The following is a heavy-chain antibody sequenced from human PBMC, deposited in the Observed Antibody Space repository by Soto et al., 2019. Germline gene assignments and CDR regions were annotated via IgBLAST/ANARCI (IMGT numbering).Heavy chain of an antibody. J-gene: IGHJ5*02. V-gene: IGHV4-34*01. D-gene: IGHD4-17*01. CDR3: ARGDPSTA. CDR2: INHSGST. CDR1: GGSFSGYY. Sequence: SETLSLTCAVYGGSFSGYYWSWIRQPPGKGLEWIGEINHSGSTNYNPSLKSRVTISVDTSKNQFSLKLSSVTAADTAVYYCARGDPSTAWGQGTLVTSPQ.